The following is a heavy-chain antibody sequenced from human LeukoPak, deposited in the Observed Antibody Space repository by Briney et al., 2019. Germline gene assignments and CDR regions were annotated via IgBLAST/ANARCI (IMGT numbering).Heavy chain of an antibody. CDR2: INNSGST. J-gene: IGHJ3*02. CDR1: GGSLSGYY. Sequence: SETLSLTCAVYGGSLSGYYWSWIRQPPRKGLEWIGGINNSGSTTYNPSLKSRVTISVDTSKNQFSLKLSSVTAADTAVYYCARHRTAINRYGPYDAFDIWGPGTMVTVSS. V-gene: IGHV4-34*01. D-gene: IGHD5-18*01. CDR3: ARHRTAINRYGPYDAFDI.